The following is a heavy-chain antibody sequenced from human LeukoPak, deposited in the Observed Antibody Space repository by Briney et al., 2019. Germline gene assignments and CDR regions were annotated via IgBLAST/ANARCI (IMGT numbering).Heavy chain of an antibody. Sequence: GGSLRLSCAASGFTFSSYWMHWVRQAPGKGLVWVSRINSDGSSTSYADSVKGRFTISRDNAKNTLYLQMNSLRAEDTAVYYCAKEGPGFGDSYYYYMDVWGKGTTVTVSS. CDR2: INSDGSST. CDR1: GFTFSSYW. V-gene: IGHV3-74*01. CDR3: AKEGPGFGDSYYYYMDV. J-gene: IGHJ6*03. D-gene: IGHD3-10*01.